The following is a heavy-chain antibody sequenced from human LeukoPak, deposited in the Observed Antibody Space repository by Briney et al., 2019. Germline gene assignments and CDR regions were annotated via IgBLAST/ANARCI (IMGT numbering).Heavy chain of an antibody. D-gene: IGHD3-22*01. Sequence: SETLSLTCTVSGGSLSSGDYYWSWIRQPPGKGLEWIGYIYYSGSTYYNPSLKSRVTISVDTSKNQFSLKLSSVTAADTAVYYCARASSGYPFDIWGQGTMVTVSS. V-gene: IGHV4-30-4*01. CDR1: GGSLSSGDYY. CDR3: ARASSGYPFDI. CDR2: IYYSGST. J-gene: IGHJ3*02.